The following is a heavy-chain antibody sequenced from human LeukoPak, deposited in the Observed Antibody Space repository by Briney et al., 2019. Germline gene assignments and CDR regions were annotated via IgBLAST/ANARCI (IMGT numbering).Heavy chain of an antibody. CDR1: GFTFSTYG. V-gene: IGHV3-23*01. Sequence: GGSLRLSCAASGFTFSTYGMSWVRQAPGKGLEWVSGISGSGGSRFYTDSVKGRFTISRDNSKNTLYLQMNSLRAEDTAVYYCAKDMSRRGGKDFDYWGQGTLVTVSS. CDR2: ISGSGGSR. D-gene: IGHD3-10*02. CDR3: AKDMSRRGGKDFDY. J-gene: IGHJ4*02.